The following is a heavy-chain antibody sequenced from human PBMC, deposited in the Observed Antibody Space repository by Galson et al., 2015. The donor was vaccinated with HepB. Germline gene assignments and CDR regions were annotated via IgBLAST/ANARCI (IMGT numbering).Heavy chain of an antibody. V-gene: IGHV3-11*03. D-gene: IGHD5-12*01. Sequence: SLRLSCAASGFTFSDYYMSWIRQAPGKGLEWVSYISSSSSYTNYADSVKGRFTISRDNAKNSLYLQMNSLRAEDTAVYYCAKQSSGYGALGSDGGYWGQGTLVTVSS. CDR2: ISSSSSYT. CDR1: GFTFSDYY. CDR3: AKQSSGYGALGSDGGY. J-gene: IGHJ4*02.